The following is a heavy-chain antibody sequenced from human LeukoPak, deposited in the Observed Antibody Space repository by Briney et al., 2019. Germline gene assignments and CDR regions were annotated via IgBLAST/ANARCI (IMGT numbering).Heavy chain of an antibody. Sequence: GGSLRLSCAASGFNFANHAMSWVHQAPGKGLEWVSAISGGGDITYYADSVTGRFTISRDNSKDTLFLQMHSLRPGDTAVYYCVREDTPATANYWGQGTLVTISS. CDR1: GFNFANHA. V-gene: IGHV3-23*01. CDR3: VREDTPATANY. D-gene: IGHD2-21*02. CDR2: ISGGGDIT. J-gene: IGHJ4*02.